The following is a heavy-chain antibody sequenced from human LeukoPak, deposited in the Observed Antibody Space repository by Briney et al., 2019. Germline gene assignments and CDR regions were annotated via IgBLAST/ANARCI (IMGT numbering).Heavy chain of an antibody. J-gene: IGHJ3*02. CDR2: ISAYNGNT. Sequence: ASVTVSCKASGYTFTSYGINWVRQPPGQGLEWMGLISAYNGNTNYTQKLQGRVTMTTDTYTSTAYMDLRSLRSDDTAVYYCASLKNYYDSSGYLVTDAFDIWGQGTMVTVSS. D-gene: IGHD3-22*01. V-gene: IGHV1-18*01. CDR3: ASLKNYYDSSGYLVTDAFDI. CDR1: GYTFTSYG.